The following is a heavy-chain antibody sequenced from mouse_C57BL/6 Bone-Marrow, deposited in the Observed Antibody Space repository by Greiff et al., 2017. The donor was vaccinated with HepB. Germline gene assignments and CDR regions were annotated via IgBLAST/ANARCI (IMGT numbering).Heavy chain of an antibody. CDR1: GYTFTSYW. CDR2: IDPSDSET. D-gene: IGHD2-3*01. Sequence: QVQLQQPGAELVRPGSSVKLSCKASGYTFTSYWMHWVKQRPIQCLEWIGNIDPSDSETHYNQKFKDKATLTVDKSSSTAYMQLSSLTSEDSAVYYCARAGIYDGYYDYFDYWGQGTTLTVSS. V-gene: IGHV1-52*01. J-gene: IGHJ2*01. CDR3: ARAGIYDGYYDYFDY.